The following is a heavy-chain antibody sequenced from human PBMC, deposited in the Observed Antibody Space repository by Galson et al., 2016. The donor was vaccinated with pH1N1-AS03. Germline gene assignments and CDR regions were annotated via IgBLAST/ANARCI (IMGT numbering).Heavy chain of an antibody. CDR3: ARDHIAEFDS. D-gene: IGHD2-21*01. CDR2: ILYSGNI. CDR1: GDSISGYF. J-gene: IGHJ5*01. V-gene: IGHV4-59*12. Sequence: ETLSLTCTVSGDSISGYFWSWIRQPPGKGLEWIGNILYSGNINYNPSLKSRVTMSVDKSKNQISLKLRAVTAADTAVYYCARDHIAEFDSWGQGILVTVSS.